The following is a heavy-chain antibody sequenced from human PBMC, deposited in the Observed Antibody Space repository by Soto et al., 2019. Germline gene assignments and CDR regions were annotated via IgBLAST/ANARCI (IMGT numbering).Heavy chain of an antibody. CDR1: GGSISSGGYS. D-gene: IGHD3-3*01. CDR2: IYASGST. Sequence: PSETLSLTCAVSGGSISSGGYSWSWIRQPPGRGLEWIGYIYASGSTYYNPSLSSRVTISIDRSKNQFSLMLASVTAADTAVYFCARTDSVGYYTYF. CDR3: ARTDSVGYYTYF. V-gene: IGHV4-30-2*01. J-gene: IGHJ4*01.